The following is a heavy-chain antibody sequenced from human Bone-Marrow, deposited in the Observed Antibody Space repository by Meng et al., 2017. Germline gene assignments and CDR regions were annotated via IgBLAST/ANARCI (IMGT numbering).Heavy chain of an antibody. CDR2: TYHSGTT. CDR1: GASITISHW. CDR3: ATQESRDGHSPY. V-gene: IGHV4-4*02. J-gene: IGHJ4*02. D-gene: IGHD5-24*01. Sequence: QVQLQESGPGLVEPSGTLSLTCTVSGASITISHWFTWVRQPPGKGLEWIGETYHSGTTTYSPSLKSRVTISIDKSRNHFSLKLTSVTAADTAIYYCATQESRDGHSPYWGQGTLVTVS.